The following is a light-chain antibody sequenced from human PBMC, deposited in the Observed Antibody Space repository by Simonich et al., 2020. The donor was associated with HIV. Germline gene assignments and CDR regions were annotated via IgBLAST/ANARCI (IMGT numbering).Light chain of an antibody. CDR2: WAS. J-gene: IGKJ2*01. CDR1: QSVLHSSNNKNY. Sequence: DIVMTQSPDSLAVSLGERATINCKSSQSVLHSSNNKNYLVWYQQKPGQPPKLLIYWASTRQSGVPDRFSGSGSWTDFTLTISSLQAEDVAVYYCQQYYITPYTFGQGTKLEIQ. V-gene: IGKV4-1*01. CDR3: QQYYITPYT.